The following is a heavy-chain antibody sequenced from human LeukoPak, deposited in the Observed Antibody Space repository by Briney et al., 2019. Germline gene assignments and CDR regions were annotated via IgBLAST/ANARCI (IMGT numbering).Heavy chain of an antibody. J-gene: IGHJ4*02. CDR1: GFTFSSYW. CDR2: IKEDGSEK. CDR3: AKYLIGSSGWLYYFDY. Sequence: GGSLRLSCAASGFTFSSYWMSWVRQAPGKGLEWVAKIKEDGSEKYYVDSVRGRFTISRDNAKNSVYLQMNSLRAEDTAVYYCAKYLIGSSGWLYYFDYWGQGTLVTVSS. V-gene: IGHV3-7*01. D-gene: IGHD6-19*01.